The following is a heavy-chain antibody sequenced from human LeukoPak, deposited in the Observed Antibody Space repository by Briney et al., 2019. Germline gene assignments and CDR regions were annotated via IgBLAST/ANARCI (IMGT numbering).Heavy chain of an antibody. CDR1: GFTFSSYS. D-gene: IGHD6-19*01. Sequence: GGSLRLSCAASGFTFSSYSMNWVRQAPGKGLEWVSSISSSSSYIYYADSVKGRFTISRDNAKNSLYLQMNSLRAEDTAVYYCARDWVRSGPTPRVYYYYGMDVWGQGTTVTVSS. CDR2: ISSSSSYI. V-gene: IGHV3-21*01. CDR3: ARDWVRSGPTPRVYYYYGMDV. J-gene: IGHJ6*02.